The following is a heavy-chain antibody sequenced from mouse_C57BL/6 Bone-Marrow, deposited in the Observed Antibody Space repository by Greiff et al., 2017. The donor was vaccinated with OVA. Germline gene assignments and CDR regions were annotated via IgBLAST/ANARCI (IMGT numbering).Heavy chain of an antibody. CDR3: ARWALYDGYRWYFDV. CDR2: IDPSDSET. CDR1: GYTFTSYW. J-gene: IGHJ1*03. Sequence: VQLQQPGAELVRPGSSVKLSCKASGYTFTSYWMHWVKQRPIQGLEWIGNIDPSDSETHYNQKFKDKATLTVDKSSSTAYMQLSSLTSEDSAVYYCARWALYDGYRWYFDVWGTGTTVTVSS. V-gene: IGHV1-52*01. D-gene: IGHD2-3*01.